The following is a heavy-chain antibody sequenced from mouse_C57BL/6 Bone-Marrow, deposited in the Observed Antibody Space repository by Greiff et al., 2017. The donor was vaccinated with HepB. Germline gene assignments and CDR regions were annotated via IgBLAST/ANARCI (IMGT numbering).Heavy chain of an antibody. V-gene: IGHV7-3*01. J-gene: IGHJ4*01. CDR3: ARSLYSNLYAMDY. Sequence: VQLKESGGGLVQPGGSLSLSCAASGFTFTDYYMSWVRQPPGKALEWLGFIRNKANGYTTEYSASVKGRFTISRDNSQSILYLQMNALRAEDSATYYCARSLYSNLYAMDYWGQGTSVTVSS. D-gene: IGHD2-5*01. CDR2: IRNKANGYTT. CDR1: GFTFTDYY.